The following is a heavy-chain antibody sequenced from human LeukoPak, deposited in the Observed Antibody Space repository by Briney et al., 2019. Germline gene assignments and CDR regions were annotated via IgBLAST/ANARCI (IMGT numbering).Heavy chain of an antibody. CDR3: ARDHEYYYGSGSYYPGGCDY. CDR2: INPSGGST. D-gene: IGHD3-10*01. Sequence: ASVKVSCKASGYTCTSYYMHWVRQAPGQGLEWMGIINPSGGSTSYAQKFQGRVTMTRDTSTSTVYMELRSLRSEDTAVYYCARDHEYYYGSGSYYPGGCDYWGQGTLVTVSS. J-gene: IGHJ4*02. CDR1: GYTCTSYY. V-gene: IGHV1-46*01.